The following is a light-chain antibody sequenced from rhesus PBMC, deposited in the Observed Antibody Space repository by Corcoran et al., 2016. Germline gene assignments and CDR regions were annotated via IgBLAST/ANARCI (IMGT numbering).Light chain of an antibody. CDR1: QNIYSN. V-gene: IGKV1S12*01. CDR2: AAS. J-gene: IGKJ4*01. Sequence: DIQMTQSPSALSASVGDRVTISCRASQNIYSNLAWYQQKPGKAPKLLIYAASSLQTGIPSRFSGSGSGTDFTLTISILQPEDSAAYYCQHYYDNPPLTFGGGTKVELK. CDR3: QHYYDNPPLT.